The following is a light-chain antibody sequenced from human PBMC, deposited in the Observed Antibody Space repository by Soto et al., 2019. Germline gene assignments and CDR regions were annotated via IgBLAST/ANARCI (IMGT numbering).Light chain of an antibody. Sequence: EIVLAQSPGGQSLSRGGRAALSCRASQSVRSGYLAWYHQKPGQAPRLVIYGASSRATGIPDRFSGSGSGTDFTLTISRLEPEDFAVYYCQQYGHSPITFGQGTRLEIK. CDR2: GAS. CDR3: QQYGHSPIT. CDR1: QSVRSGY. J-gene: IGKJ5*01. V-gene: IGKV3-20*01.